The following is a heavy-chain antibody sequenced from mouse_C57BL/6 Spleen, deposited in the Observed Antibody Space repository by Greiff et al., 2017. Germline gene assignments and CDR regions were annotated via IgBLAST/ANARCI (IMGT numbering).Heavy chain of an antibody. CDR2: IDPEDGGT. Sequence: VQLQQSGAELVKPGASVKLSCTASGFNIKDYYMHWVKQRTEQGLEWIGRIDPEDGGTKYAPKFKGKATITADTSSNTAYRQLSSLTSEDTAVYCCAVYYGYAWFAYGGQGTLVTVSA. CDR1: GFNIKDYY. D-gene: IGHD2-2*01. J-gene: IGHJ3*01. CDR3: AVYYGYAWFAY. V-gene: IGHV14-2*01.